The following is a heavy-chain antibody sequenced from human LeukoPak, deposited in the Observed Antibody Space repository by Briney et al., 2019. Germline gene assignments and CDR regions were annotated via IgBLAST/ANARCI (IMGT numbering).Heavy chain of an antibody. CDR3: ATPYCSTISCLDVFNM. CDR2: KHFSGSA. Sequence: SETLSLTCNVSGVSVSDGRYYWTWIRQRPGKGLEWIGYKHFSGSAKYNPSLKSRLTISIDSSRNQFSLQLSSVTAADTATYYCATPYCSTISCLDVFNMWGQGTRVTVSS. D-gene: IGHD2-2*01. V-gene: IGHV4-31*03. CDR1: GVSVSDGRYY. J-gene: IGHJ3*02.